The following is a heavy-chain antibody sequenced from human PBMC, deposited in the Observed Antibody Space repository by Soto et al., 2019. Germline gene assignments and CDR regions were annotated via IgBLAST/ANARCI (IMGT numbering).Heavy chain of an antibody. Sequence: PGGSLRLSCAASGFTFNIYAMSWARQAPGKGLEWVSAISGSGGGTYYADSVKGRFTISRDNAKNSLFLQMNNLTVEDTAVYYCARHLGSGYSPIDYWGQGTLVTVSS. J-gene: IGHJ4*02. CDR1: GFTFNIYA. CDR2: ISGSGGGT. V-gene: IGHV3-23*01. D-gene: IGHD3-3*02. CDR3: ARHLGSGYSPIDY.